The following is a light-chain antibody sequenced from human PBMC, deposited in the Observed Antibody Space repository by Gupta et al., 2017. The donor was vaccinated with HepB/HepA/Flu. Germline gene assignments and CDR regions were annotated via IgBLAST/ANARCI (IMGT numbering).Light chain of an antibody. CDR1: QSVSSY. CDR2: DAS. V-gene: IGKV3-11*01. CDR3: QQRRT. Sequence: EIVLTQSPATLSLSPGERATLSCRARQSVSSYLAWYQQKPGQAPRLLIYDASNRATGIPARFSVSVSGTYFTLTISSLEPEDFAVYYCQQRRTFGQGTKLEIK. J-gene: IGKJ2*01.